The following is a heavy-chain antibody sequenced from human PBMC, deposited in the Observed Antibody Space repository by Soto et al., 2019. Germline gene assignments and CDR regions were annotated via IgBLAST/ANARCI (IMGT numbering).Heavy chain of an antibody. CDR1: GGTFSTYA. CDR2: IIPMFATP. D-gene: IGHD2-15*01. J-gene: IGHJ6*02. V-gene: IGHV1-69*12. Sequence: QDHLVQSGAAVKKPASSVKISCRSTGGTFSTYAFSWVRQAPGQGLEWMGGIIPMFATPIYAQKYQGRVPITADESTSTAYTEVTSLRSNDTTVYFCARGEYDVVVMAGTCRGNQHAYHASDVWGQGPSVTVSS. CDR3: ARGEYDVVVMAGTCRGNQHAYHASDV.